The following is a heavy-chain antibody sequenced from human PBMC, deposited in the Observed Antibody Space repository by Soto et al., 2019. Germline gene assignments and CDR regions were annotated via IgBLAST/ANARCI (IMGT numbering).Heavy chain of an antibody. Sequence: PSETLSLTCAVSGGSISSSNWWSWVRQPPGKGLEWIGEIYHSGSTNYNPSLKSRVTISVDKSKNQFSLKLSSVTAADTAVYYCARDGGSGWYGRPYYFDYWGQGTLVTVSS. V-gene: IGHV4-4*02. J-gene: IGHJ4*02. CDR3: ARDGGSGWYGRPYYFDY. CDR2: IYHSGST. D-gene: IGHD6-19*01. CDR1: GGSISSSNW.